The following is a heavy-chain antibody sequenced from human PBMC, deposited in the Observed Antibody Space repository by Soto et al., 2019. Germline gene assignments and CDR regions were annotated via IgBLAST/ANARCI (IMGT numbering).Heavy chain of an antibody. CDR3: AKDHCSTTSCYFES. Sequence: EVQLLESGGDLVEPGGSLRLSCAASGFTFSSCAMSWVRLAPGKGLEWVSDISGSGGTAHSGDSVKGRFIISRDNSRNTLYLQMNSLRAEDTAIYYCAKDHCSTTSCYFESWGQGTLVTVSS. J-gene: IGHJ4*02. D-gene: IGHD2-2*01. CDR1: GFTFSSCA. V-gene: IGHV3-23*02. CDR2: ISGSGGTA.